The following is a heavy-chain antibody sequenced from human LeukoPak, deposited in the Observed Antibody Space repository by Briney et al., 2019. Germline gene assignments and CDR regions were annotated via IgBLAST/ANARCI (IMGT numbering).Heavy chain of an antibody. V-gene: IGHV1-2*02. CDR2: INPNGGGT. Sequence: ASVKVSCKASGYTFTGYYIHWVRQAPGQGLEWMGWINPNGGGTNYAQKSQGRVTMTRYTSITTAYMELSRLRSDDTAVYYCARGGYSSGPGIVTYWGQGTLVTVSS. CDR1: GYTFTGYY. CDR3: ARGGYSSGPGIVTY. D-gene: IGHD5-18*01. J-gene: IGHJ4*02.